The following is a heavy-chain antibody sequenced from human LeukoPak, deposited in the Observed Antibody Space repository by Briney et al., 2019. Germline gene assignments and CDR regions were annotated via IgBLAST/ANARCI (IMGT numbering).Heavy chain of an antibody. V-gene: IGHV4-59*08. CDR2: IYYSGST. CDR3: ARSGDRHFPFDY. J-gene: IGHJ4*02. Sequence: QPSETLSLTCTVSGGSISSYYWSWIRQPPGKGLEWIGYIYYSGSTNYNPSLKSRVTISVDTSKNQFSLKLSSVTAADTAVYYCARSGDRHFPFDYWGQGTLVTVSS. CDR1: GGSISSYY. D-gene: IGHD3-10*01.